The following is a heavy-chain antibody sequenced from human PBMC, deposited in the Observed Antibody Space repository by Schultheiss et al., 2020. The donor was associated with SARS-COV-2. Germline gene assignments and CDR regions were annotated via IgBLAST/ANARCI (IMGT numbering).Heavy chain of an antibody. CDR1: GGSISSGGYS. D-gene: IGHD6-6*01. Sequence: SETLSLTCAVSGGSISSGGYSWSWIRQPPGKGLEWIGYIYHSGSTYYNPSLKSRVTISVDTSKNQFSLKLSSVTAADTAVYYCARELRAARHYYYMDVWGKGTTVTVSS. CDR2: IYHSGST. V-gene: IGHV4-30-2*01. J-gene: IGHJ6*03. CDR3: ARELRAARHYYYMDV.